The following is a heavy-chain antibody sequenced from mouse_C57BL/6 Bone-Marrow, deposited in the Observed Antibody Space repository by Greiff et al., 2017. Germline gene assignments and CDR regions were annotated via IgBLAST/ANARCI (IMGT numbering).Heavy chain of an antibody. CDR1: GYTFTSYW. Sequence: QVQLQQPGAELVRPGSSVKLSCKASGYTFTSYWMDWVKQRPGQGLEWIGNIYPSDSETHYNQKFKDKATLTVDKSSSTAYMQLSSLTSEDSAVDYCARFITTVVADYWGQGTTLTVSS. CDR3: ARFITTVVADY. J-gene: IGHJ2*01. V-gene: IGHV1-61*01. D-gene: IGHD1-1*01. CDR2: IYPSDSET.